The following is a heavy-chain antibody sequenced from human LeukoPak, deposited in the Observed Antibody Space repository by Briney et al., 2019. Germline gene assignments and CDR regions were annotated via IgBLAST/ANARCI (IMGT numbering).Heavy chain of an antibody. CDR3: AKSYRGGDSPGAFDI. Sequence: GGSLRLSCAASGFTFSSYSMNWVRQAPGKGLEWVSAISGSGGSTYYADSVKGRFTISRDNSKNTLYLQMNSLRAEDTAVYYCAKSYRGGDSPGAFDIWGQGTMVTVSS. D-gene: IGHD2-21*02. CDR1: GFTFSSYS. CDR2: ISGSGGST. J-gene: IGHJ3*02. V-gene: IGHV3-23*01.